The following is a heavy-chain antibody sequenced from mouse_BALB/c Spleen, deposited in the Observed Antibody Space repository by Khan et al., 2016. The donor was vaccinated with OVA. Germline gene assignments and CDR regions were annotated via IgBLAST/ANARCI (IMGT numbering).Heavy chain of an antibody. CDR1: GYTFTNQG. Sequence: QIQLVQSGPELKKPGETVKISCKTSGYTFTNQGMNWVKQAPGEGLKWMGWINTYTGEPTYADDFKGRFAFSLETSASTAFLQINNLKNEDMSTYFSARGYWYFEVWGAGTTVTVSS. CDR3: ARGYWYFEV. CDR2: INTYTGEP. J-gene: IGHJ1*01. V-gene: IGHV9-1*02.